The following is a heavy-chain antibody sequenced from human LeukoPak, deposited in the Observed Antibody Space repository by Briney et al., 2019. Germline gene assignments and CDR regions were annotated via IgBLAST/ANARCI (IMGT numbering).Heavy chain of an antibody. D-gene: IGHD3-10*01. CDR2: FYASGRT. Sequence: PSETLSLTCTVSGVSISSYYWIWIGQPAGKGLEWIGRFYASGRTNYNPSLKSRITMSVDTSKNQFPLKLSSVTAADTAVYHCARDPLAAGYFDYWGQGTLVTVSS. CDR3: ARDPLAAGYFDY. CDR1: GVSISSYY. J-gene: IGHJ4*02. V-gene: IGHV4-4*07.